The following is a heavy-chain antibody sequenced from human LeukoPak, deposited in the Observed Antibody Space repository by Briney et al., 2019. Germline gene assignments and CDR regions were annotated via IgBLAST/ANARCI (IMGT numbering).Heavy chain of an antibody. Sequence: GGSLRLSCAASGFTFSSYAMHWVRQAPGKGLEWVAVISYDGSNKYYADSVKGRFTISRDNSKNTLYLQMNSLRAEDTAVYYCARSNRRDSSEWDYWGQGTLVTVSS. CDR3: ARSNRRDSSEWDY. CDR2: ISYDGSNK. CDR1: GFTFSSYA. J-gene: IGHJ4*02. D-gene: IGHD3-22*01. V-gene: IGHV3-30-3*01.